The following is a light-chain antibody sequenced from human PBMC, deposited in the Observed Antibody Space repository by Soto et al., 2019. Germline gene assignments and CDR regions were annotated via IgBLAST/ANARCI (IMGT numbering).Light chain of an antibody. J-gene: IGKJ4*01. V-gene: IGKV3-11*01. CDR2: AAS. CDR1: QSVGSY. Sequence: DIVLTQSPATLSLSPGERATLSCRASQSVGSYLAWYQHKPVQAPRLLIYAASNRATGIPARFSGSGSGTDFTLTVSSREPEDFAVYYCQQSSNWPLVTFGGGTKVEIK. CDR3: QQSSNWPLVT.